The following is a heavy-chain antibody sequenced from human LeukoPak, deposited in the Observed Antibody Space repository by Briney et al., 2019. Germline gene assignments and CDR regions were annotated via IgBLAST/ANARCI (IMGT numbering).Heavy chain of an antibody. CDR3: ARGFDRYCSGGSCYPSHFDY. V-gene: IGHV3-7*01. CDR2: IKQDGSEK. Sequence: GGSLRLSCAASGVTFSNYWMSWVRQAPGKGLEWVANIKQDGSEKNYVDSVKGRFTISRDNAKNSLYLQMNSLRAEDTAVYYCARGFDRYCSGGSCYPSHFDYWGQGTLVTVSS. CDR1: GVTFSNYW. D-gene: IGHD2-15*01. J-gene: IGHJ4*02.